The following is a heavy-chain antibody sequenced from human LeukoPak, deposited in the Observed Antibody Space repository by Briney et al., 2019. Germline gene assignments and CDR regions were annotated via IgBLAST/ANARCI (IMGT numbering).Heavy chain of an antibody. D-gene: IGHD2-15*01. V-gene: IGHV1-46*01. CDR1: GYTFTIYY. Sequence: ASVKVSCKASGYTFTIYYMNWVRQAPGQGLEWMGIINPSGGSTSYAQKFQGRVTMTRDTSTSTVYMELRSLRSEDTAVYYCARVSGYCSGGRCYGLPSHGMDVWGQGTTVTVSS. J-gene: IGHJ6*02. CDR3: ARVSGYCSGGRCYGLPSHGMDV. CDR2: INPSGGST.